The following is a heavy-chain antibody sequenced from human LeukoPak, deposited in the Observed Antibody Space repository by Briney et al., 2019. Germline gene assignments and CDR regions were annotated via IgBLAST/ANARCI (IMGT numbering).Heavy chain of an antibody. Sequence: SETLSLTCTVSGGSISNYYWSWIRQPPGKGLEWIGYIYYSGSTYYNPSLTSRVTISVDTSKNQFSLTLSSVTAADTAVYYCARVTGYSSGVDDYWGQGTLVTVSS. CDR3: ARVTGYSSGVDDY. CDR2: IYYSGST. V-gene: IGHV4-30-4*08. J-gene: IGHJ4*02. CDR1: GGSISNYY. D-gene: IGHD6-19*01.